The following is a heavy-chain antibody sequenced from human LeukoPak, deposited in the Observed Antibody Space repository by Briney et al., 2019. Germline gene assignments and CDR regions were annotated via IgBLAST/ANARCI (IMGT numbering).Heavy chain of an antibody. J-gene: IGHJ4*02. D-gene: IGHD5-12*01. CDR1: GFTFSSYA. CDR3: ARDGGMVAKKTHDY. Sequence: GGSLRLSCAASGFTFSSYAMHWVRQAPGKGLEWVAVISYDGSNKYYADSVKGRFTISRDNSKNTLYLQMNSLRAEDTAVYYCARDGGMVAKKTHDYWGQGTLVTVSS. V-gene: IGHV3-30*04. CDR2: ISYDGSNK.